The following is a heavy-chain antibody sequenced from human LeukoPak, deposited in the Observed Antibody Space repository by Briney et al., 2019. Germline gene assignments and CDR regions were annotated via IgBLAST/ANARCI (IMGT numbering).Heavy chain of an antibody. J-gene: IGHJ5*02. CDR3: ARSLITMVRGVIDWFDP. D-gene: IGHD3-10*01. V-gene: IGHV4-59*01. CDR1: GGSTSSYY. CDR2: IYYSGST. Sequence: SETLSLTCTVSGGSTSSYYWSWIRQPPGKGLEWIGYIYYSGSTNYNPSLKSRVTISVDTSKNQFSLKLSSVTAADTAVYYCARSLITMVRGVIDWFDPWGQGTLVTVSS.